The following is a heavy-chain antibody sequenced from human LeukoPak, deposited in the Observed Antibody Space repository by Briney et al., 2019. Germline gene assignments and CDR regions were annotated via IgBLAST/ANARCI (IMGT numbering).Heavy chain of an antibody. CDR2: ISYDGSNK. V-gene: IGHV3-30-3*01. D-gene: IGHD3-22*01. CDR3: ARAKTQGYYYYYMDV. Sequence: PGGSLRLSCAASGFAFSSYAMHWVRQAPGKGLEWVAVISYDGSNKYYADSVKGRFTISRDNSKNTLYLQMNSLRAEDTAVYYCARAKTQGYYYYYMDVWGKGTTVTVSS. CDR1: GFAFSSYA. J-gene: IGHJ6*03.